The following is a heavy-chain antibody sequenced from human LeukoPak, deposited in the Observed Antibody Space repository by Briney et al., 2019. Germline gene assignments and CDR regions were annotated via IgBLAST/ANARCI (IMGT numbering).Heavy chain of an antibody. J-gene: IGHJ5*02. D-gene: IGHD3-3*01. CDR2: IYYSGSS. Sequence: SETLSLTCTVSGGSLSSYYWSWIRQPPGKGLEWIGYIYYSGSSGYNPSLQSRVTMSVDTSKNQFSLKLSSVTAADTAVYYCARQGAQDYDFWSGYYAWFDPWGQGTLVTVSS. CDR1: GGSLSSYY. CDR3: ARQGAQDYDFWSGYYAWFDP. V-gene: IGHV4-59*08.